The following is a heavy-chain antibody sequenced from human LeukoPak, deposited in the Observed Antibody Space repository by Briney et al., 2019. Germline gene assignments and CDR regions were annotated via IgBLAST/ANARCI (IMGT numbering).Heavy chain of an antibody. V-gene: IGHV1-46*01. CDR2: VNPSGGST. CDR1: GYTFTSYY. J-gene: IGHJ4*02. Sequence: ASVKVSCKASGYTFTSYYMHWVRQAPGQGLEWMGIVNPSGGSTSSAQKFQGRVTMTRDTSTSTVYMELSSLRSEDTAVYYCARVPIDRDYPQTFDYWGQGTLVTVSS. D-gene: IGHD4-11*01. CDR3: ARVPIDRDYPQTFDY.